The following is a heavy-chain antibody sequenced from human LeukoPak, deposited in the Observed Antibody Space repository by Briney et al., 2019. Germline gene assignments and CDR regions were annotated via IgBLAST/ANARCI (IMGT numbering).Heavy chain of an antibody. CDR3: AXXXXXXXTMIVDGPLDY. CDR2: FDPEDGET. D-gene: IGHD3-22*01. CDR1: GYTLTELS. J-gene: IGHJ4*02. Sequence: ASVKVSCKVSGYTLTELSMHWVRQAPGKGLEWMGGFDPEDGETIYAQKFQGRVTMTEDTSTDTAYMELGSLRSEDTAVYYCAXXXXXXXTMIVDGPLDYWGQGTLVTVSS. V-gene: IGHV1-24*01.